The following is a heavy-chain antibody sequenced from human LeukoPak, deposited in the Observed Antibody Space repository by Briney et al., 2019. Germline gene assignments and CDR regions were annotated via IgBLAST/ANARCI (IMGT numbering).Heavy chain of an antibody. D-gene: IGHD2-2*01. CDR3: ARARVVPAAMSFDP. V-gene: IGHV3-33*01. CDR1: GFTFSSYG. CDR2: IWYDGSNK. J-gene: IGHJ5*02. Sequence: GGSLRLSCAASGFTFSSYGMHWVRQAPGKGLEWAAVIWYDGSNKYYADSVKGRFTISRDNSKNTLYLQMNSLRAEDTAVYYCARARVVPAAMSFDPWGQGTPVTVSS.